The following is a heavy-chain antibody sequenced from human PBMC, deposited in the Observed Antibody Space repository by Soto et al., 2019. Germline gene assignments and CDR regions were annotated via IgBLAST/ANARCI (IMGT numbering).Heavy chain of an antibody. D-gene: IGHD4-17*01. CDR3: ARDSGGDYHGYYVDV. Sequence: QMQLVESGGGVVQPGTSLRLSCAASGFTFSNYAMHWVRQAPGKGLEWVTIIWYDGSDKNYGDSVKGRFTISRDNSKNSLYLKMNSPRVEDTAVYYCARDSGGDYHGYYVDVWGKGTRVIVSS. V-gene: IGHV3-33*01. CDR1: GFTFSNYA. CDR2: IWYDGSDK. J-gene: IGHJ6*03.